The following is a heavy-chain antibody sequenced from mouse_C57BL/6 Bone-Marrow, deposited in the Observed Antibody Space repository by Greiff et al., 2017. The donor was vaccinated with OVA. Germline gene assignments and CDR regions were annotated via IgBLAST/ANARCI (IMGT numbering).Heavy chain of an antibody. V-gene: IGHV1-7*01. CDR3: AQGITTVVVDFDY. Sequence: QVQLQQSGAELAKPGASVKLSCKASGYTFTSYWMHWVKQRPGQGLGWIGYINPSSGYTKYNQKFKDKATLTADKSSSTAYMQLSSLTYEDSAVYYCAQGITTVVVDFDYWGQGTTLTVSS. CDR2: INPSSGYT. J-gene: IGHJ2*01. CDR1: GYTFTSYW. D-gene: IGHD1-1*01.